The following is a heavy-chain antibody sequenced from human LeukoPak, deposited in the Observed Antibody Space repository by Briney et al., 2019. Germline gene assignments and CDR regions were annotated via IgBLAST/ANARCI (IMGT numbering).Heavy chain of an antibody. V-gene: IGHV3-21*01. CDR3: ARSQQLVNWFDP. D-gene: IGHD6-13*01. Sequence: GGSLRLSCAASGFTFSSYSMNWVRQAPGKGLEWVSSISSSSSYIYYADSVKGRFTISRDNAKNSLYLQMNSLRAEDTAVYYCARSQQLVNWFDPWGQGTLATVSS. J-gene: IGHJ5*02. CDR1: GFTFSSYS. CDR2: ISSSSSYI.